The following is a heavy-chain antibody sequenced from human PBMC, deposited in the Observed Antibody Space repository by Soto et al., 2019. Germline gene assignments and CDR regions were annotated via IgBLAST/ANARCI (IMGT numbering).Heavy chain of an antibody. D-gene: IGHD2-2*01. V-gene: IGHV4-59*11. CDR1: SASTRTHF. Sequence: SETLSLTRISTSASTRTHFWIWIRQSPGKGLEWIGYIYQSGTTNYNPSLKSRLTISIEKSKNQFSLKLSSVTAADTAVYFCAGYGATPFDSWGQGTRVTVPS. CDR3: AGYGATPFDS. J-gene: IGHJ5*01. CDR2: IYQSGTT.